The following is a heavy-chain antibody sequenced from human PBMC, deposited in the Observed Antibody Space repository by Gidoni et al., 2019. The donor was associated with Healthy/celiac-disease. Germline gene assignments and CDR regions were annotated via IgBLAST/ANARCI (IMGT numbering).Heavy chain of an antibody. D-gene: IGHD2-2*01. CDR2: IRSKAYGGTT. CDR3: TRGPIVVVPAAPGASLFDY. J-gene: IGHJ4*02. CDR1: GFTFGDYA. Sequence: EVQLVESGGGLVQPGRSLRLSCTASGFTFGDYAMSWFRQAPGKGLEWVGFIRSKAYGGTTEYAASVKGRFTISRDDSKSIAYLQMNSLKTEDTAVYYCTRGPIVVVPAAPGASLFDYWGQGTLVTVSS. V-gene: IGHV3-49*03.